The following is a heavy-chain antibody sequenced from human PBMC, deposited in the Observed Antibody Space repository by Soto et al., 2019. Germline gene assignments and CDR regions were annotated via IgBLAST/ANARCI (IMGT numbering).Heavy chain of an antibody. CDR2: IIPIFGTA. Sequence: ASVKVSCKASGGTFSSYAISWVRQAPGQGLEWMGGIIPIFGTANYAQKFQGRVTITADESTSTAYMELSSLRSEDTAVYYCARDCGGDCFFPGGAFDIWGQGTMVTVSS. J-gene: IGHJ3*02. CDR3: ARDCGGDCFFPGGAFDI. V-gene: IGHV1-69*13. D-gene: IGHD2-21*02. CDR1: GGTFSSYA.